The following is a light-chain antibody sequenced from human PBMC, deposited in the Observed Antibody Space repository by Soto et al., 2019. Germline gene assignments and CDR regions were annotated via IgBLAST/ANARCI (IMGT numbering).Light chain of an antibody. CDR2: DAS. J-gene: IGKJ2*01. V-gene: IGKV3-11*01. CDR1: QSVSSY. Sequence: EIVLTQSPATLSLSPGERATLSCRASQSVSSYLAWYQQKPGQAPRLLIYDASNRATGIPARFSGSGSGTDFTLTISSLGPEDFAVYYCQQRSKWPYTFGQGTKLEIK. CDR3: QQRSKWPYT.